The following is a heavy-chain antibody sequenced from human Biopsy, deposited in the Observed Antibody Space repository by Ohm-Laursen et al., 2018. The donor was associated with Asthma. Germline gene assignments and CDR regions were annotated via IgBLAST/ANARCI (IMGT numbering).Heavy chain of an antibody. J-gene: IGHJ6*02. CDR3: AKDTEGRYDFWSGLSYNYYGMDV. CDR2: ISYDGSTK. Sequence: SLRLSCAASGFSFSEFVMHWVRQAPGKGLEWVAVISYDGSTKYYADSVRGRFTISRDNSKNTLYLQMNSLRAEDTAVYYCAKDTEGRYDFWSGLSYNYYGMDVWGQGTTVTVSS. CDR1: GFSFSEFV. V-gene: IGHV3-30*18. D-gene: IGHD3-3*01.